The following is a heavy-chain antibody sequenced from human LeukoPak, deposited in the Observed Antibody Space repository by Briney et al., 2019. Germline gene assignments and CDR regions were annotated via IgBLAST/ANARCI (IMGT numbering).Heavy chain of an antibody. J-gene: IGHJ4*02. Sequence: QSGGPLRLSCAASGFTLSCYAMSWVRQAPGKGLEGVSAISGSGGSTYYADSVKGRFTISRDNSKNTLYLQMNSLRAEDTAVYYCAKTDLEWLFDYWGQGTLVTVSS. CDR1: GFTLSCYA. D-gene: IGHD5-12*01. V-gene: IGHV3-23*01. CDR3: AKTDLEWLFDY. CDR2: ISGSGGST.